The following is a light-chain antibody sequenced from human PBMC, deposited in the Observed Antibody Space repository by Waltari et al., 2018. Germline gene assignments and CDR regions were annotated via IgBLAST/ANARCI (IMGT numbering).Light chain of an antibody. CDR1: SSDIGGYNL. CDR3: CSYAGIGTLT. J-gene: IGLJ3*02. CDR2: EGN. V-gene: IGLV2-23*01. Sequence: QSALTQPASVSGSLGQSITISCTGTSSDIGGYNLVSWYHHHPGKAPKIIIYEGNKRPSGVSYRFAGSKSGNTASLTISGLHTEDEADYYCCSYAGIGTLTFGGGTRVTVL.